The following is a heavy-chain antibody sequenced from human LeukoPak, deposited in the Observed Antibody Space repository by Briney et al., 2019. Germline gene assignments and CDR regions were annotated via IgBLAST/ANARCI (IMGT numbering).Heavy chain of an antibody. CDR1: GGSFSGYY. CDR3: AKVNYYDSSGYYSTFDY. V-gene: IGHV3-23*01. D-gene: IGHD3-22*01. J-gene: IGHJ4*02. CDR2: ISGSGGST. Sequence: ETLSLTCAVYGGSFSGYYWSWIRQPPGKGLEWVSAISGSGGSTYYADSVKGRFTISRDNSKNTLYLQMNSLRAEDTAVYYCAKVNYYDSSGYYSTFDYWGQGTLVTVSS.